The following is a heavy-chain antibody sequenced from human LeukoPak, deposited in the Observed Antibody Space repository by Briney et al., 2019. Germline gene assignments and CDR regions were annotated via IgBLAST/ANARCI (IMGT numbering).Heavy chain of an antibody. CDR2: ISAYNGNT. CDR3: ARDPCSSTSCYGPGYYYYGMDV. V-gene: IGHV1-18*01. D-gene: IGHD2-2*01. J-gene: IGHJ6*02. Sequence: GASVKVSCKASGYTFTSYGISWVRQAPGQGLEWMGWISAYNGNTNYAQKLQGRVTMTTDTSTSTAYMELRSLRSDDTAVYYCARDPCSSTSCYGPGYYYYGMDVWGQGTTVAVSS. CDR1: GYTFTSYG.